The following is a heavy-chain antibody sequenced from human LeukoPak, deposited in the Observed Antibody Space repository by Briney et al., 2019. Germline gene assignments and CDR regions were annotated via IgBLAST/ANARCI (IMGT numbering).Heavy chain of an antibody. V-gene: IGHV1-2*02. CDR2: INPNSGGT. Sequence: ASVKVSCKASGYTFTGYYMHWVRQAPGQGLEWMGWINPNSGGTNYAQKFQGRVTMTRDTPISTAYMELSRLRSDDTAVYYCARLGYCSGGSCYLLDYWGQGTLVTVSS. J-gene: IGHJ4*02. CDR3: ARLGYCSGGSCYLLDY. CDR1: GYTFTGYY. D-gene: IGHD2-15*01.